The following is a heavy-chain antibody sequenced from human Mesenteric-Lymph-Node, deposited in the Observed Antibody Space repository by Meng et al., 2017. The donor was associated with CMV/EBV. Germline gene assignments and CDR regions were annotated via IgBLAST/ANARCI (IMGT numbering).Heavy chain of an antibody. V-gene: IGHV6-1*01. D-gene: IGHD3-10*01. CDR2: TYYRSKWCN. Sequence: SQTLSLTCAISGDSVSSNNDAWKWIRQSPSRGLEWLGGTYYRSKWCNDYATSVKSRVIINPDTSKKQFSVQVNSVTPADTAVYYCARDSDADDWFDPWGQGTLVTVSS. J-gene: IGHJ5*02. CDR1: GDSVSSNNDA. CDR3: ARDSDADDWFDP.